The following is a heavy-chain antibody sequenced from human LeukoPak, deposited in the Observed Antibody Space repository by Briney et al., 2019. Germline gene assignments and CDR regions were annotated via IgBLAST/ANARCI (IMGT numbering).Heavy chain of an antibody. CDR3: ARDSFGYRGPFDP. CDR1: GFTFSSYS. V-gene: IGHV3-21*01. D-gene: IGHD5-24*01. J-gene: IGHJ5*02. Sequence: GGSLRLSCAASGFTFSSYSMNWVRQAPGKGLEWVSSISSSSSYIYHADSVKGRFTISRDNAKNSLYLQMNSLRAEDTAVYYCARDSFGYRGPFDPWGQGTLVTVSS. CDR2: ISSSSSYI.